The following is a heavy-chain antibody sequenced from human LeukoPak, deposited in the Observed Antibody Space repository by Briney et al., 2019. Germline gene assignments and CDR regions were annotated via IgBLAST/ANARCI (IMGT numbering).Heavy chain of an antibody. J-gene: IGHJ5*02. Sequence: GGSLRLSCAASGFTFSSYAMSWVRQAPGKGLERVSAISGSGGSTYYAASVKGRFTISRDNSKNTLYLQMNSLRAEDTAVYYCAKGVAAAAVNWFDPWGQGTLVTVSS. CDR1: GFTFSSYA. V-gene: IGHV3-23*01. CDR2: ISGSGGST. CDR3: AKGVAAAAVNWFDP. D-gene: IGHD6-13*01.